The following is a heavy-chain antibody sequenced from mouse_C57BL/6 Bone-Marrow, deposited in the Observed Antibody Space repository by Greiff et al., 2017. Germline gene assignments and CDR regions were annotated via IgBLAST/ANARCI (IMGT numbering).Heavy chain of an antibody. CDR2: IRNKANNHAT. Sequence: EVKVEESGGGLVQPGGSMKLSCAASGFTFSDAWMDWVRQSPEKGLEWVAEIRNKANNHATYYAESVKGRFTISRDDSKSSVYLQMNSLRAEDTGIYYCTRGLRQYYAMDYWGQGTSVTVSS. V-gene: IGHV6-6*01. D-gene: IGHD2-4*01. J-gene: IGHJ4*01. CDR3: TRGLRQYYAMDY. CDR1: GFTFSDAW.